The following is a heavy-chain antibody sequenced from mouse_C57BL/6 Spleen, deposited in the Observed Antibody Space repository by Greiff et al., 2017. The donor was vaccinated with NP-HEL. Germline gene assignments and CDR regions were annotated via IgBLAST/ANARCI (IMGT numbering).Heavy chain of an antibody. CDR1: GYTFTDYE. J-gene: IGHJ4*01. V-gene: IGHV1-15*01. D-gene: IGHD2-4*01. Sequence: VQLQQSGAELVRPGASVTLSCKASGYTFTDYEMHWVKQTPVHGLEWIGAIDPETGGTAYNQKFKGKAILTADKSSSTAYMELRSLTSEDSAVYYCTRSIYYDYDGAMDYWGQGTSVTVSS. CDR3: TRSIYYDYDGAMDY. CDR2: IDPETGGT.